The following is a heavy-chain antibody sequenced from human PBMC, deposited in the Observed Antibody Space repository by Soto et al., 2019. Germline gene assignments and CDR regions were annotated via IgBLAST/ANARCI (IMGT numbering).Heavy chain of an antibody. CDR3: ARPNGRGYGDAFDI. CDR1: GYSFIAYW. D-gene: IGHD5-12*01. J-gene: IGHJ3*02. V-gene: IGHV5-51*01. CDR2: IYPPYSDT. Sequence: GESLKISGKVSGYSFIAYWIGWVRQMPGKGLDWMGIIYPPYSDTRYIPSFQGQVAISVDKAISTAYLQWSSLKASDTAGYYCARPNGRGYGDAFDIWGQGTMVTVSS.